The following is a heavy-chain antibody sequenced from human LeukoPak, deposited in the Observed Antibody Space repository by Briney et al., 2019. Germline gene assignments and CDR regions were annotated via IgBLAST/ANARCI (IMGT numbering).Heavy chain of an antibody. D-gene: IGHD2-2*01. J-gene: IGHJ4*02. CDR3: AKLPDFDY. CDR2: IKQDGSEK. Sequence: PGGSLRLSCAASGFTLSSYAMSWVRQAPGKGLEWVANIKQDGSEKYYVDSVKGRFTISRDNAKNSLYLQMNSLRAEDTAVYYCAKLPDFDYWGQGTLVTVSS. V-gene: IGHV3-7*03. CDR1: GFTLSSYA.